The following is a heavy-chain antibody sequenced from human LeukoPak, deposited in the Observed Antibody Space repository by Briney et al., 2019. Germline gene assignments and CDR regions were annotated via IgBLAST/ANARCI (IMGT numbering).Heavy chain of an antibody. V-gene: IGHV3-30-3*01. CDR1: GFTFNSYA. D-gene: IGHD3-16*01. J-gene: IGHJ3*01. CDR3: VRDDGDDYLWGSHGAFDF. Sequence: GGSLRLSCTASGFTFNSYALHWVRQAPGKGLEWVALVSYDGANTYYADSMKGRFTISRDNSKNTLYLQMSSLRAEDTAVYSCVRDDGDDYLWGSHGAFDFWGQGAMVTVSS. CDR2: VSYDGANT.